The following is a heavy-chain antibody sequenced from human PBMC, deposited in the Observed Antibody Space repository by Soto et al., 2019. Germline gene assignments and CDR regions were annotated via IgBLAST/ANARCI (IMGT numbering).Heavy chain of an antibody. D-gene: IGHD3-22*01. Sequence: QLQLQESGPGLVKPSETLSLTCTVSGGSISSSSYYWGWIRQPPGKGLEWIGSIYYSGSTYYNPSLKSRVTISVDTSKNQFSLKLRSVTAADTAVYYCARLPDYYDSSGYKRLNWYFDLWGRGTLVTVSS. CDR1: GGSISSSSYY. CDR3: ARLPDYYDSSGYKRLNWYFDL. V-gene: IGHV4-39*01. J-gene: IGHJ2*01. CDR2: IYYSGST.